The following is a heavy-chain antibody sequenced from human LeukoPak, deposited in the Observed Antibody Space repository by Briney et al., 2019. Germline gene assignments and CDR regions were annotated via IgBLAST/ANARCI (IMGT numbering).Heavy chain of an antibody. CDR3: ARPVKASLGYCSSTSCYPLLDFDY. J-gene: IGHJ4*02. CDR2: INPNSGGT. Sequence: ASVKVSCKASGYTFTGYYMHWVRQAPGQGLEWMGWINPNSGGTNYAQKFQGRVTMTRDTSISTAYKELSRLRSDDTAVYYCARPVKASLGYCSSTSCYPLLDFDYWGQGTLVTVSS. V-gene: IGHV1-2*02. D-gene: IGHD2-2*01. CDR1: GYTFTGYY.